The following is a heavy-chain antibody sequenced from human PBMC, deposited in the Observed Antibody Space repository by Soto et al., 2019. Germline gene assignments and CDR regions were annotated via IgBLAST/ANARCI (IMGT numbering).Heavy chain of an antibody. D-gene: IGHD3-16*02. CDR1: GGSISSGDYY. J-gene: IGHJ5*02. CDR2: IYYSGST. Sequence: SETLSLTCTVSGGSISSGDYYWSWIRQHPGKGLEWIGYIYYSGSTYYNPSLKSRVTISVDTSKNQFSLKLSSVTAADTAVYYFVLLLRRRRQWSVLRGQAPL. CDR3: VLLLRRRRQWSVL. V-gene: IGHV4-31*03.